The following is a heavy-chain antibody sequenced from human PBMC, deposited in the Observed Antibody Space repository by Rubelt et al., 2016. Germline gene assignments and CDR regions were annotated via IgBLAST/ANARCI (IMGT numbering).Heavy chain of an antibody. V-gene: IGHV7-4-1*02. D-gene: IGHD6-6*01. J-gene: IGHJ4*02. CDR1: GYPFTSHS. CDR2: INTNTGNP. Sequence: QVQLVQSGSELKKPGASVKVSCKASGYPFTSHSMNWVRQAPGQGLEWMGWINTNTGNPTYAQGFTERFVFSLDPSGSTAYLQISSLKAEDTAVYYGARDKYSSSFIDYWGQGTLVTVSS. CDR3: ARDKYSSSFIDY.